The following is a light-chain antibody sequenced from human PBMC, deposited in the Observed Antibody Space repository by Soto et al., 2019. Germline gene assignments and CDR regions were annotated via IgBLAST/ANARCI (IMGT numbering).Light chain of an antibody. J-gene: IGKJ1*01. CDR2: GAS. Sequence: EIVLTQSPGTLSLSPGERATLSCRASQSVSSSYLAWYQQKPGQAPRLPIYGASSRATGIPDRFSGSGSGTDFTLTISRLEPEDSAVYYCQQYGSSLWTFGQGTKVDIK. CDR3: QQYGSSLWT. V-gene: IGKV3-20*01. CDR1: QSVSSSY.